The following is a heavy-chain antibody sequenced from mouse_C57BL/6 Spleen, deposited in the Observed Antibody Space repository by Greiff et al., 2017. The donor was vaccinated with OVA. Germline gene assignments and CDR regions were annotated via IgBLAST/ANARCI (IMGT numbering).Heavy chain of an antibody. CDR2: INYDGSST. J-gene: IGHJ2*01. V-gene: IGHV5-16*01. CDR1: GFTFSDYY. CDR3: ARQLRLPLFDY. D-gene: IGHD3-2*02. Sequence: EVQVVESEGGLVQPGSSMKLSCTASGFTFSDYYMAWVRQVPEKGLEWVANINYDGSSTYYLDSLKSRFIISRDNAKNILYLQMSSLKSEDTATYYCARQLRLPLFDYWGQGTTLTVSS.